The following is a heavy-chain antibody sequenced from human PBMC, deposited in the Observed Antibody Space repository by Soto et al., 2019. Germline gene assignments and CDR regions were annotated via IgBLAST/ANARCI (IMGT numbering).Heavy chain of an antibody. V-gene: IGHV3-23*01. Sequence: GGSLRLSCAASGFTFSSYAMSWVRQAPGKGLEWVSAISGSGGSTYYADSVKGRFTISRDNSKNTLYLQMNSLRSEDTAGYYCAKDPIVGATFGWFDPWGQGTLVTVSS. CDR2: ISGSGGST. CDR3: AKDPIVGATFGWFDP. CDR1: GFTFSSYA. J-gene: IGHJ5*02. D-gene: IGHD1-26*01.